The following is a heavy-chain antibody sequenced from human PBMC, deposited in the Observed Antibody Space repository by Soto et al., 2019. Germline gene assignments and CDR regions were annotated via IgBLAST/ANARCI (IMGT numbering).Heavy chain of an antibody. J-gene: IGHJ3*02. Sequence: SETLSLTCTVSGGSISSGGYYWSWIRQHPGKGLEWIVYIYYSGSTYYNPSLKSRVTISVDTSKNQFSLKLSSVTAADTAVYYCARLDYDILTGSPGAFDIWGQGTMVTVSS. CDR1: GGSISSGGYY. CDR3: ARLDYDILTGSPGAFDI. D-gene: IGHD3-9*01. CDR2: IYYSGST. V-gene: IGHV4-31*03.